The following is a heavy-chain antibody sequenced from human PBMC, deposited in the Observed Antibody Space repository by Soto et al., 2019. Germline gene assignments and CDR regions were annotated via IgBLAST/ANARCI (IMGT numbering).Heavy chain of an antibody. Sequence: QVQLVQSGAEVKEPGSSVKVSCKASGGGNLRDYRTTWVRRAPGQGLEWMGGIIPKLGSANYAQNFQGRVTITTDESTNTVDMEIRSLRSDDTAVYYCARGGYGYNFGAVYWGQGTPVTGSS. CDR1: GGGNLRDYR. J-gene: IGHJ4*02. CDR3: ARGGYGYNFGAVY. V-gene: IGHV1-69*16. D-gene: IGHD5-12*01. CDR2: IIPKLGSA.